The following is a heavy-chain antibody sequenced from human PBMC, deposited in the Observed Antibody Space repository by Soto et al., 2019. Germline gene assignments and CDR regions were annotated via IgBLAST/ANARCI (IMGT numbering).Heavy chain of an antibody. CDR3: TRDASRDSSARGWFDP. J-gene: IGHJ5*02. V-gene: IGHV3-21*01. CDR1: GFTFRSFT. CDR2: ISSNSVYI. Sequence: GGSLRLSCAASGFTFRSFTMNWVRQAPGKGLEWVSTISSNSVYIYYTDALRGRFTISRDNAKNSLHLQMNSLRAEDTAVYYCTRDASRDSSARGWFDPWGPGTLVTVSS. D-gene: IGHD6-13*01.